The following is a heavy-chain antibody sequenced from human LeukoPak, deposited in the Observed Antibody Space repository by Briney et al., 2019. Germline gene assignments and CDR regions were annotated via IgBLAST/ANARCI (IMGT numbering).Heavy chain of an antibody. D-gene: IGHD3-22*01. CDR2: IYYSGST. Sequence: SETLSLTCIVSGYSISSGYYWSWIRQPPGKGLEWVGYIYYSGSTNYNPSLQSRVTISVDTSKNQFSLRLSSVTAADTAVYYCARENSYYDSSGYYYGSGYFDYWGQGTLVTVSS. V-gene: IGHV4-61*01. J-gene: IGHJ4*02. CDR3: ARENSYYDSSGYYYGSGYFDY. CDR1: GYSISSGYY.